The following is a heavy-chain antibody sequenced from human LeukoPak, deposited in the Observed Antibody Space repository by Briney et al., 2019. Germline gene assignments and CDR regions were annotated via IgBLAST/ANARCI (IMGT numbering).Heavy chain of an antibody. J-gene: IGHJ4*02. CDR1: GYTFTSYW. D-gene: IGHD6-19*01. Sequence: GESLRLSCKGSGYTFTSYWISWVRQMPGKGLEWMGRIDPSDSYTNYSPSFQGHVTISADNSISTAYLQWSSLKASDTAMYYCSIAVAGTSDYFDYWGQGTLVTVSS. CDR3: SIAVAGTSDYFDY. V-gene: IGHV5-10-1*01. CDR2: IDPSDSYT.